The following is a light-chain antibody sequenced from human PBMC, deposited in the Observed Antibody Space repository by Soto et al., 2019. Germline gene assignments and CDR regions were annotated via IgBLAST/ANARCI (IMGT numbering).Light chain of an antibody. V-gene: IGKV3-20*01. CDR2: DAS. Sequence: DIVLTQSPGTLSLSPGERATLSCRASQSVRSRYLAWYQQKAGQAPRLLIYDASRRATGIPDRFSGSGSGTDFTLTISRLEPEVLAVYYCQQYGSSVTFGGGTKVEIK. CDR3: QQYGSSVT. CDR1: QSVRSRY. J-gene: IGKJ4*01.